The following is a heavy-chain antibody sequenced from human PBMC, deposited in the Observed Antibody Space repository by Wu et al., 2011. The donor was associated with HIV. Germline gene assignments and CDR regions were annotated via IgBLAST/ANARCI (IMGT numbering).Heavy chain of an antibody. J-gene: IGHJ3*01. V-gene: IGHV5-51*03. Sequence: GAEVKKPGESLKISCRGFWIQLYHLLDRLGAPDARERPGVDGIIYPDDSDTRYSPSFRGQVTMSADKSINTTYLQWRSLKASDTAIYYCARTYYGSGSHCDVWGQGTMVTVSS. D-gene: IGHD3-10*01. CDR1: IQLYHLL. CDR3: ARTYYGSGSHCDV. CDR2: IYPDDSDT.